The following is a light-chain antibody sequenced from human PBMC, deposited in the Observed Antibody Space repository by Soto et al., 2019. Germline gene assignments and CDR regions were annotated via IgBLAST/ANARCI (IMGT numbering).Light chain of an antibody. CDR3: SSYTPRV. CDR1: SSDVGGYNY. J-gene: IGLJ2*01. CDR2: DVS. V-gene: IGLV2-14*01. Sequence: QSALTQPASVSGSPGQSITISCTGTSSDVGGYNYVSWYQQHPGKAPKLMIYDVSNRPSGVSNRFSGSKSGNTASLTISGLQAEDEAAYYCSSYTPRVFGGGTKLTVL.